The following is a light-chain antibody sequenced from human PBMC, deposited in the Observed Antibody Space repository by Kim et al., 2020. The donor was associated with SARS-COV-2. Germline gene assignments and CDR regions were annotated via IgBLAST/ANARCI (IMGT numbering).Light chain of an antibody. CDR2: DAS. J-gene: IGKJ2*01. CDR3: QQYNSYSYT. Sequence: DIQMTQSPSTLSASVGDRVTITCRASQSISSWLAWYQQKPGKAPKLLIYDASSVESGVPARFSGSGSGTEFTLTISSLQPDDFATYYCQQYNSYSYTFGQGTKLEI. V-gene: IGKV1-5*01. CDR1: QSISSW.